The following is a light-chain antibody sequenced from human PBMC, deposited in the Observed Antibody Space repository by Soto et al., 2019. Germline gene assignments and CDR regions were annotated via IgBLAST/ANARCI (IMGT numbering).Light chain of an antibody. CDR1: SSNIGAGFD. Sequence: QSVLTQPPSVSGAPGQRVTVSCTGGSSNIGAGFDVHWYQQLPGTAPKLLIYDNTNRPSGVPDRFSGSQSGTSASLAITGLQAEDEADYYCQSYDSSLSAVLFGGGTKVTVL. CDR3: QSYDSSLSAVL. J-gene: IGLJ2*01. CDR2: DNT. V-gene: IGLV1-40*01.